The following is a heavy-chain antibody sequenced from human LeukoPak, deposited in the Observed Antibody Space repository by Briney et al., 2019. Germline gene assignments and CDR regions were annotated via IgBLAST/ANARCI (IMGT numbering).Heavy chain of an antibody. V-gene: IGHV3-30*03. Sequence: GGSLRLSCAASGFTFSSYGMHWVRQAPGKGLEWVAVISYAGSNKYYADSVKGRFTISRDNSKNTLYLQMNSLRAEDTAVYYCARDHDSSGYYYGRYYFDYWGQGALVTVSS. CDR1: GFTFSSYG. D-gene: IGHD3-22*01. CDR3: ARDHDSSGYYYGRYYFDY. CDR2: ISYAGSNK. J-gene: IGHJ4*02.